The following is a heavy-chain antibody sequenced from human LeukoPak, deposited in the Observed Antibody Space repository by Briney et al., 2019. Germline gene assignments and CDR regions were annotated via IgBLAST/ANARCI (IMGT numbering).Heavy chain of an antibody. D-gene: IGHD3-10*01. CDR3: ARDRVTMVRGVPYYYYYGMDV. J-gene: IGHJ6*04. Sequence: GGSLRLSCAAFGFTFSSYSMNWVRQAPGKGLEWVSSISSSSRYIYYADSVKGRFTISRDNAKNSLYLQMNSLRTEGTAVYYCARDRVTMVRGVPYYYYYGMDVWGKGTTVTVSS. V-gene: IGHV3-21*01. CDR1: GFTFSSYS. CDR2: ISSSSRYI.